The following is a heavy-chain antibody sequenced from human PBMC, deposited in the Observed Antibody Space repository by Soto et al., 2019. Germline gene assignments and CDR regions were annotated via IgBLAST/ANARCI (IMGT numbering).Heavy chain of an antibody. CDR3: AAYGDYQFDY. V-gene: IGHV4-31*02. J-gene: IGHJ4*02. CDR1: GGSISSSSDY. D-gene: IGHD4-17*01. Sequence: PSETLSLTCTVSGGSISSSSDYWGWIRQPPGKGLEWIGYIYYTGSTYYNPSLKSRVTISVDTSKNQFSLKLSSVTAADTAVYYCAAYGDYQFDYWGQGTLVTVSS. CDR2: IYYTGST.